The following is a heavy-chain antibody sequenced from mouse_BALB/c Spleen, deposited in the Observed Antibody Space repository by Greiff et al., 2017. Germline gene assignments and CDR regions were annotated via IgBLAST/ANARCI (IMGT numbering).Heavy chain of an antibody. Sequence: VKLQESGAELVRPGSSVKISCKASGYAFSSYWMNWVKQRPGQGLEWIGQIYPGDGDTNYNGKFKGKATLTADKSSSTAYMQLSSLTSEDSAVYFCARNRYDDLYAMDYWGQGTSVTVSS. CDR3: ARNRYDDLYAMDY. CDR1: GYAFSSYW. CDR2: IYPGDGDT. D-gene: IGHD2-14*01. J-gene: IGHJ4*01. V-gene: IGHV1-80*01.